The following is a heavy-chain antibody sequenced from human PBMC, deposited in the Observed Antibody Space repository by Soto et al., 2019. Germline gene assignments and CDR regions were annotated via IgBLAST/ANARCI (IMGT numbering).Heavy chain of an antibody. Sequence: GGSLRLSCTASGFTFGDYAMSWFRQAPGTGLEWVGFIRSKAYGGTTEYAASVKGRFTISRDDSKSIAHLQMNSLKTEDTAVYYCTRDPGDSSGYYYYGMDVWGQGTTVTVSS. CDR2: IRSKAYGGTT. V-gene: IGHV3-49*03. CDR1: GFTFGDYA. D-gene: IGHD3-22*01. CDR3: TRDPGDSSGYYYYGMDV. J-gene: IGHJ6*02.